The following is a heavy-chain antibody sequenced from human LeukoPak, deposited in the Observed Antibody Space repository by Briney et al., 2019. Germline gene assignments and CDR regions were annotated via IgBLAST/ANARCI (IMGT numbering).Heavy chain of an antibody. Sequence: GGSLRLSCAASGFTFSSYWMSWVRQAPGKGLEWVANIKQDGSEKYYVDSVKGRFTISRDNAKNSLYLQMNSLRAEDTAVYYCARDRAYCGGDCDFDYWGQGTLVTVSS. CDR2: IKQDGSEK. D-gene: IGHD2-21*02. J-gene: IGHJ4*02. CDR3: ARDRAYCGGDCDFDY. CDR1: GFTFSSYW. V-gene: IGHV3-7*01.